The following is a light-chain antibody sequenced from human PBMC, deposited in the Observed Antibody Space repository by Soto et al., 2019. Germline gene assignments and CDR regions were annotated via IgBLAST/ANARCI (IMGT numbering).Light chain of an antibody. CDR3: QQSYSTTRT. V-gene: IGKV1-39*01. CDR2: AAS. J-gene: IGKJ1*01. Sequence: DIQMTQFPSSLSASVGDRVTITCRASQSISSYLNWYQQKPGKAPKILIYAASSLQSGVPSRFSGSVSGTDCTLTISSLKPEDVSTYYGQQSYSTTRTFGQGTKVDIK. CDR1: QSISSY.